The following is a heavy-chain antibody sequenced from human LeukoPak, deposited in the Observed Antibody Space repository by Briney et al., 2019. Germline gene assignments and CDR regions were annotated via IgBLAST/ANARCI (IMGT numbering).Heavy chain of an antibody. CDR2: ISAYNGNT. V-gene: IGHV1-18*01. CDR1: GYIFTSYG. Sequence: ASVKVSCKASGYIFTSYGISWVRRAPGQGLEWMGWISAYNGNTNYAQKLQGRVTMTTDTSTSTAYMELRSLRSDDTAVYYCASHSAGWELRKGAFDIWGQGTMVTVSS. D-gene: IGHD1-26*01. J-gene: IGHJ3*02. CDR3: ASHSAGWELRKGAFDI.